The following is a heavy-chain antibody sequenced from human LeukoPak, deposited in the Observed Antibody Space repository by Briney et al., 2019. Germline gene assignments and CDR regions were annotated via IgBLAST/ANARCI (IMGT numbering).Heavy chain of an antibody. CDR2: IYHSGNT. J-gene: IGHJ4*02. CDR3: ARGEYYGSGSYPY. V-gene: IGHV4-38-2*02. D-gene: IGHD3-10*01. CDR1: GYSISSGYY. Sequence: SETLSLTCSVSGYSISSGYYWGWIRQPPGKGLEWIGSIYHSGNTYYNPSLKSRVTTSVDTSKNQFSLKLSSVTAADTAVYYCARGEYYGSGSYPYWGQGTLVTVSS.